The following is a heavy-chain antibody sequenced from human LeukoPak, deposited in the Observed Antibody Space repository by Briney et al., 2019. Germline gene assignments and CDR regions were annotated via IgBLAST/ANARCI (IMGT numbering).Heavy chain of an antibody. J-gene: IGHJ5*02. V-gene: IGHV4-34*01. Sequence: SETLSLTCAVYGGSFSGYYWSWIRQPPGKGLEWIGEINHSGSTNCNPSLKSRVTISVDTSKNQFSLKLSSVTAADTAVYYCARTAVVVAAYNWFDPWGQGTLVTVSS. CDR3: ARTAVVVAAYNWFDP. D-gene: IGHD2-15*01. CDR1: GGSFSGYY. CDR2: INHSGST.